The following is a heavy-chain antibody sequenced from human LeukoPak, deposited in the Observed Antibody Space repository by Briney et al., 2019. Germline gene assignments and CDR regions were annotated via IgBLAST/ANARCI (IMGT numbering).Heavy chain of an antibody. D-gene: IGHD2-2*02. J-gene: IGHJ4*02. CDR1: GYTFTGYY. CDR3: ARGRRDCSSTSCYTFDY. Sequence: ASVKVSCTASGYTFTGYYMHWVRQAPGQGLEWMGWINPNSGGTNYAQKFQGRVTMTRNTSISTAYMELSSLRSEDTAVYYCARGRRDCSSTSCYTFDYWGQGTLVTVSS. CDR2: INPNSGGT. V-gene: IGHV1-2*02.